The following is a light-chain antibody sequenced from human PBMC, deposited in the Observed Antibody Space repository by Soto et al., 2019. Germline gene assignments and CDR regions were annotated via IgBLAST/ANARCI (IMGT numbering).Light chain of an antibody. CDR1: QSISSW. CDR2: DAS. J-gene: IGKJ1*01. CDR3: QQYNSYSVT. Sequence: DIQMTQSPSTLSASVGDRVTITCRASQSISSWLAWYQQKPGKAPKLLIYDASSLGSGVPSRFSGSGSGTEFTLTSSSLQPDDFATYYCQQYNSYSVTFGQGTKVEIK. V-gene: IGKV1-5*01.